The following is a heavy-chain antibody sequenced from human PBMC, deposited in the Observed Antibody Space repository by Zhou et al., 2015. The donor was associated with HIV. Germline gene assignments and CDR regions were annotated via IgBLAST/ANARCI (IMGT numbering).Heavy chain of an antibody. CDR3: ARAFYGSGSYFGYGMDV. CDR1: GYTFTSYY. CDR2: INPSGGST. J-gene: IGHJ6*02. D-gene: IGHD3-10*01. Sequence: QVQLVQSGAEVKKPGASVKVSCKASGYTFTSYYMHWVRQAPGQGLEWMGIINPSGGSTSYAQKFQGRVTMTRDTSTSTVYMELSSLRSEDTAVYYCARAFYGSGSYFGYGMDVWGQGTTVTVSS. V-gene: IGHV1-46*01.